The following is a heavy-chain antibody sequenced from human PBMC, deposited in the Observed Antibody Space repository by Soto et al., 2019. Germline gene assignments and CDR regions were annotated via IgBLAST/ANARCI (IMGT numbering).Heavy chain of an antibody. J-gene: IGHJ4*02. D-gene: IGHD3-10*01. CDR1: GFTFSSYA. Sequence: PGGSLRLSCAASGFTFSSYAMSWVRQAPGKGLEWVSAISGSGGSTYYADSVKGRFTISGDNSKNTLYLQMNSLRAEDTAVYYCAKAVVRGVMGYFDYWGQGTLVTVSS. CDR2: ISGSGGST. V-gene: IGHV3-23*01. CDR3: AKAVVRGVMGYFDY.